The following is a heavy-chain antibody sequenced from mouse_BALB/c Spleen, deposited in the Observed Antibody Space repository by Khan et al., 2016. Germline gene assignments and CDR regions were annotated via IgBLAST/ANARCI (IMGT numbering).Heavy chain of an antibody. CDR1: GYTFSSYW. CDR2: ILPGSGST. V-gene: IGHV1-9*01. J-gene: IGHJ3*01. CDR3: ARGGTTARFAY. D-gene: IGHD1-2*01. Sequence: QVQLKQSGAELMKPGASVKISCKATGYTFSSYWIEWVKQRPGHGLEWIGEILPGSGSTHYNEKFKGKATFTADTSSNTAYMQLSSLTSEDSDVYYCARGGTTARFAYWGQGTLVPVSA.